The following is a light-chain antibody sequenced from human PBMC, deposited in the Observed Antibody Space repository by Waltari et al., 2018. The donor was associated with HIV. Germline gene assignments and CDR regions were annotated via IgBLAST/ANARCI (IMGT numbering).Light chain of an antibody. J-gene: IGKJ5*01. Sequence: IVLTQSPATLSLSPGDRATLSCRASQSVNSYLAWYQQKPGQAPRLLIYDASNRASGIPARFSGSGSGTDFTLTISSLEPEDFAVYYCQQRSTSITFGQGTRLDIK. V-gene: IGKV3-11*01. CDR1: QSVNSY. CDR3: QQRSTSIT. CDR2: DAS.